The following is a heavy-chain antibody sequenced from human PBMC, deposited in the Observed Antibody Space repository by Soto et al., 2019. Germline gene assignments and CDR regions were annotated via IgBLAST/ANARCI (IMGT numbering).Heavy chain of an antibody. Sequence: SVKVSCKASGGTFSSHPISWVRQAPGQGLEWMGGIIPMFGTANHAQKFQGRVTIIADESTSTAYMELSSLRSEDTAIYYCARGWGYDSSDYYYAYWGQGTVVTVSS. D-gene: IGHD3-22*01. J-gene: IGHJ4*02. CDR1: GGTFSSHP. CDR3: ARGWGYDSSDYYYAY. V-gene: IGHV1-69*13. CDR2: IIPMFGTA.